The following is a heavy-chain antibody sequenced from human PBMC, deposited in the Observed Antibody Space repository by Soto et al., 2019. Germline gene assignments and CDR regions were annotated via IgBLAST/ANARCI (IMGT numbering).Heavy chain of an antibody. D-gene: IGHD3-22*01. J-gene: IGHJ4*02. CDR3: AKDCYDSSGYSTGLDY. V-gene: IGHV3-23*01. Sequence: GGSLRLSCAASGFTFSSYAMSWVRQAPGKGLECVSAISGSGGSTYYADSVKGRFTISRDNSKNTLYLQMNSLRAEDTAVYYCAKDCYDSSGYSTGLDYGGRGPLVPVPS. CDR2: ISGSGGST. CDR1: GFTFSSYA.